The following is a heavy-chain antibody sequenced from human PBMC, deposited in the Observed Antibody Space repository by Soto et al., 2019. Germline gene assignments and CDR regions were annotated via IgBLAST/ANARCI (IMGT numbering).Heavy chain of an antibody. CDR1: GYSISTGYY. V-gene: IGHV4-38-2*02. J-gene: IGHJ4*02. Sequence: ERLCRTGAVSGYSISTGYYWSWVRQSPGKGLEWIGSVYRSGSAYYSPTLKSRVTISVDTCKNQFSLHLKSVTAADAAVYYCARDYTYALDVAGYFDFWGQGTPVTVYS. CDR3: ARDYTYALDVAGYFDF. D-gene: IGHD6-19*01. CDR2: VYRSGSA.